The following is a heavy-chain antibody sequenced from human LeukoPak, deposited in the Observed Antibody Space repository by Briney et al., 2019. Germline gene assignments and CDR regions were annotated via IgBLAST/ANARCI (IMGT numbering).Heavy chain of an antibody. CDR2: ISSSSSTI. V-gene: IGHV3-48*04. Sequence: GGSLRLSCAASGFTFSSYSMNWVRQAPGKGLEWVSYISSSSSTIYYADSVKGRFTISRDNAKNSLYLQMNSLRAEDTALYYCAKGSGSSWYYFDNWGQGTLVTVS. CDR3: AKGSGSSWYYFDN. J-gene: IGHJ4*02. CDR1: GFTFSSYS. D-gene: IGHD6-13*01.